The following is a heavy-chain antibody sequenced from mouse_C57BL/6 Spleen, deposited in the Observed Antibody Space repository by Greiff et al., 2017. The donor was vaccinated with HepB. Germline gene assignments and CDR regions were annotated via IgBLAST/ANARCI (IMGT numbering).Heavy chain of an antibody. D-gene: IGHD2-5*01. J-gene: IGHJ1*03. CDR1: GYTFTSYW. V-gene: IGHV1-59*01. CDR2: IDPSDSYT. CDR3: EKGALYYSNYVWYFDV. Sequence: QVQLQQPGAELVRPGTSVKLSCKASGYTFTSYWMHWVKQRPGQGLEWIGVIDPSDSYTNYNQKFKGKATLTVDTSSSTAYMQLSSLASEYSAVSYCEKGALYYSNYVWYFDVWGTGTTLTVSS.